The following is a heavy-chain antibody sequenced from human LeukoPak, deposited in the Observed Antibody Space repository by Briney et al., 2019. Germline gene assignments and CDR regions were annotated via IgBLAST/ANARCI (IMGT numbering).Heavy chain of an antibody. CDR1: GGSISSYY. V-gene: IGHV4-59*01. J-gene: IGHJ6*03. CDR3: ARVPRSYYYYYYMDV. Sequence: SETLSLTCTVSGGSISSYYWSWIRQPPGKGLEWLGYIYYSGSSNYNPSLKSRVTISAGTSKNQFSLKLSSVTAADTAVYYCARVPRSYYYYYYMDVWGKGTTVTVSS. CDR2: IYYSGSS.